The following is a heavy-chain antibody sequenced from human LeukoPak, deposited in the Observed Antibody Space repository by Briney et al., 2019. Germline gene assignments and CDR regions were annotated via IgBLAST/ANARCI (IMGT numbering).Heavy chain of an antibody. CDR1: GDSISSNYC. Sequence: SGTLSLTCAVSGDSISSNYCWRWVRQFPGKGLEWIGEVYRRGSTSYNPSLKSRVVISIDKSKNQYSLNLNSVTAADTAMYYCGRQAYGDSSAAFEIRAHGTMVIVS. CDR2: VYRRGST. J-gene: IGHJ3*02. D-gene: IGHD2-21*01. CDR3: GRQAYGDSSAAFEI. V-gene: IGHV4-4*02.